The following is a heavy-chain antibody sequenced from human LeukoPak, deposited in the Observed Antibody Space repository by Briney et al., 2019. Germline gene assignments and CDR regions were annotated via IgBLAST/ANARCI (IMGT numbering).Heavy chain of an antibody. D-gene: IGHD4-17*01. Sequence: ASVKVSCKASGGTFSSYAISWVRQATGQGLEWMGWMNPNSGDTGYAQKFQGRVTMTRDTSINTAYMELSSLTSEDTAVYYCARAGGDYGDYYHYYYYMDVWGSGTTVTVSS. CDR2: MNPNSGDT. CDR1: GGTFSSYA. J-gene: IGHJ6*03. V-gene: IGHV1-8*02. CDR3: ARAGGDYGDYYHYYYYMDV.